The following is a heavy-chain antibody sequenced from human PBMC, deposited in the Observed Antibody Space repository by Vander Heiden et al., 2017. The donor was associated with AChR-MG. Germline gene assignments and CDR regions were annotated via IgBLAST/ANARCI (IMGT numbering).Heavy chain of an antibody. V-gene: IGHV3-30-3*01. CDR1: GFTFSSYA. J-gene: IGHJ4*02. CDR2: ISYDGSNK. CDR3: ARDYRDIVVVPAAPSL. Sequence: QVQLVESGGGVVQPGRSLRLSCAASGFTFSSYAMHWVRQAPGKGLEWVAVISYDGSNKYYADSVKGRFTISRDNSKNTLYLQMNSLRAEDTAVYYCARDYRDIVVVPAAPSLWGQGTLVTVSS. D-gene: IGHD2-2*01.